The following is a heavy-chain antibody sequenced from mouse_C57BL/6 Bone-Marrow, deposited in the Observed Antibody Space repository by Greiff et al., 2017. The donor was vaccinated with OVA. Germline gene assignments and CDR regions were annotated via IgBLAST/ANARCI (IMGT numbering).Heavy chain of an antibody. J-gene: IGHJ1*03. CDR1: GFTFSDYY. V-gene: IGHV5-12*01. CDR3: ARQGYYGWYFDV. D-gene: IGHD1-1*01. CDR2: ISNGGGST. Sequence: EVNVVESGGGLVQPGGSLKLSCAASGFTFSDYYMYWVRQTPEKRLEWVAYISNGGGSTYYPDTVKGRFTISRDNAKNTLYLQMSRLKSEDTAMYYCARQGYYGWYFDVWGTGTTVTVSS.